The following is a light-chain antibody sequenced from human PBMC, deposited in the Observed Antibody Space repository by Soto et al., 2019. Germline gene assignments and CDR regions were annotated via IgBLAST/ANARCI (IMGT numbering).Light chain of an antibody. CDR1: QSVSSY. CDR2: DAS. J-gene: IGKJ1*01. CDR3: QQRSNWPGT. Sequence: EIVLTQSPATLSLSPGERATLSCRASQSVSSYLAWYQQKPGQAPRLLIYDASNRATGIPARFSGSGSGTDITLTISSLEPEDFAVYYCQQRSNWPGTFGQGTTVDIK. V-gene: IGKV3-11*01.